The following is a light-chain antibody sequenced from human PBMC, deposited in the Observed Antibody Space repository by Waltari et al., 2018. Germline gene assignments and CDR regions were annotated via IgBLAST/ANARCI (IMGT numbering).Light chain of an antibody. V-gene: IGKV2-28*01. J-gene: IGKJ4*02. CDR1: QSLLHSTGNNY. CDR3: MQALQTPLLT. Sequence: DIVLTQSPLSLPVTPGEPASISCTSSQSLLHSTGNNYLDWYLQKPGQSPQLLIYLGSNRASGVPDRFSGSGSGTDYTLKISRVEAEDVGVYYCMQALQTPLLTFGGGTKVEIK. CDR2: LGS.